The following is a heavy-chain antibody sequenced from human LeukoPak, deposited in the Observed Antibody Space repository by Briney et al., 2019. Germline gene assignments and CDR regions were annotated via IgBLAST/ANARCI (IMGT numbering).Heavy chain of an antibody. V-gene: IGHV4-34*01. J-gene: IGHJ4*02. CDR3: ASSGGN. D-gene: IGHD1-14*01. CDR1: GGSFSGYY. Sequence: SETLSLTCAVYGGSFSGYYWSWIRQPPGKGLEWIGEINHSGSTNYNPSLKSRVTISVDTSKNQFSMKLSSVTAADRAVYYCASSGGNWGQGTLVTVSS. CDR2: INHSGST.